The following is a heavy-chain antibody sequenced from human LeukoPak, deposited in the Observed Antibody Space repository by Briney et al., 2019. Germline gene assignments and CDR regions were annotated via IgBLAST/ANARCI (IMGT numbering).Heavy chain of an antibody. CDR3: GKDSYRYCSGGSCYSDY. V-gene: IGHV3-33*06. D-gene: IGHD2-15*01. Sequence: GGSLRLSCAASGFTFSSYGMHWVRQAPGKGLEWVAVIWYDGSNKYYADSVKGRFTISRDNSKNTLYLQMNSLRAEDTAVYYCGKDSYRYCSGGSCYSDYWGQGTLVTVSS. J-gene: IGHJ4*02. CDR2: IWYDGSNK. CDR1: GFTFSSYG.